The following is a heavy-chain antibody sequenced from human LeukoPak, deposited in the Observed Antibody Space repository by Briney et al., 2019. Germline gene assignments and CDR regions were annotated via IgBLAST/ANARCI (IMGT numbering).Heavy chain of an antibody. CDR3: ARSSGWHFDY. J-gene: IGHJ4*02. Sequence: SETLSLTCAVYGGSFSGYYWSWIRQPPGKGLEWIGEINHSGSTNYNPSLKSRVTISVDTSKNQFSLQLNSVTPEDTAVYYCARSSGWHFDYWGQGTLVTVSS. V-gene: IGHV4-34*01. CDR2: INHSGST. CDR1: GGSFSGYY. D-gene: IGHD6-19*01.